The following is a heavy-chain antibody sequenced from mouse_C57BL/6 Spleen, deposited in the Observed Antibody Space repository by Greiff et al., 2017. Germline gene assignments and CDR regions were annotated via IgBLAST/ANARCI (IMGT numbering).Heavy chain of an antibody. CDR1: GYAFSSYW. J-gene: IGHJ3*01. CDR3: AREGGNYVAWFAY. CDR2: IYPGDGDT. Sequence: VQVVESGAELVKPGASVKISCKASGYAFSSYWMNWVKQRPGKGLEWIGQIYPGDGDTNYNGKFKGKDTLTADKSSSTAYMQLSSLTSEDSAVYFCAREGGNYVAWFAYWGQGTLVTVSA. V-gene: IGHV1-80*01. D-gene: IGHD2-1*01.